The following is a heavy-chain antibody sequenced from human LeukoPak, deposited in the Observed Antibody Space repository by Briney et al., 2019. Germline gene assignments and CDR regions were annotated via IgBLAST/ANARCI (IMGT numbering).Heavy chain of an antibody. CDR3: ARTVIRNYNWFDP. CDR1: GGSFSTYY. D-gene: IGHD2-21*01. Sequence: SETLSLTCAVYGGSFSTYYWNWIRQPPGKGLEWIGEINHFGGTNYNPSLKSRVTISVDTSKNQFSLKLSSVTAADTAVYYCARTVIRNYNWFDPWGQGTLVTVSS. V-gene: IGHV4-34*01. CDR2: INHFGGT. J-gene: IGHJ5*02.